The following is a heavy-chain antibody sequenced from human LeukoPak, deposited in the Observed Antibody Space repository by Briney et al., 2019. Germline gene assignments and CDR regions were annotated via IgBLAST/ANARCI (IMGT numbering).Heavy chain of an antibody. CDR3: ARDLIRSGSLSYYYYMDV. CDR2: FIPMFGTA. V-gene: IGHV1-69*05. J-gene: IGHJ6*03. Sequence: GSSVKVSCKASGGSFSNYAITWVRQAPGQGLEWMGGFIPMFGTANYAQKFQGRVTITTDESTSTAYMELSSLRSEDTAVYYCARDLIRSGSLSYYYYMDVWGKGTTVTVSS. CDR1: GGSFSNYA. D-gene: IGHD1-26*01.